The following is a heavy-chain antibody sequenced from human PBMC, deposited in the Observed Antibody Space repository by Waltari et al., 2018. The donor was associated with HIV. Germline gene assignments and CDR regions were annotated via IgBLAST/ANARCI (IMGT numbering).Heavy chain of an antibody. D-gene: IGHD6-6*01. CDR3: AMQYSKGFDD. V-gene: IGHV4-34*01. J-gene: IGHJ4*01. CDR2: FKHTGST. Sequence: QVQLQQWGAGLLKPSENLSLTCAVYGGSFSGYYWSWIRQPPGKGQECSGEFKHTGSTNYTPSLRSSVTISVDTSKNQCSLKLGSVTAAHTAVSYCAMQYSKGFDDWGHGPLVTVSS. CDR1: GGSFSGYY.